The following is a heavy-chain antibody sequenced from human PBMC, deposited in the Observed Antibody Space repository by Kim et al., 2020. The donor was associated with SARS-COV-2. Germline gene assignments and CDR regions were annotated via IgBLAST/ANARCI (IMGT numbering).Heavy chain of an antibody. D-gene: IGHD3-10*01. CDR3: GAQHYGSGSLNYYYGMDV. CDR1: GGSISSYY. V-gene: IGHV4-59*13. J-gene: IGHJ6*01. CDR2: IYYSGST. Sequence: SETLSLTCTVSGGSISSYYWSWIRQPPGKGLEWIGYIYYSGSTNYNPSLKSRVTISVDTSKNQFSLKLSSVTAADTAVYYCGAQHYGSGSLNYYYGMDV.